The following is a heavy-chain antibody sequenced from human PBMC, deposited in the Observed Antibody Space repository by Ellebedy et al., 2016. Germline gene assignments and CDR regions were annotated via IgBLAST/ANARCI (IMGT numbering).Heavy chain of an antibody. D-gene: IGHD4-17*01. J-gene: IGHJ4*02. V-gene: IGHV3-23*01. CDR2: MRGDGAKT. Sequence: GESLKISXTASGFNFNTFFMSWVRQAPGKGLEWVSTMRGDGAKTHLADSVKGRFTMSRDIPKNTVYLQMNRLRAEDTAVYYCRQGHYANYWGQGTLVTVSS. CDR3: RQGHYANY. CDR1: GFNFNTFF.